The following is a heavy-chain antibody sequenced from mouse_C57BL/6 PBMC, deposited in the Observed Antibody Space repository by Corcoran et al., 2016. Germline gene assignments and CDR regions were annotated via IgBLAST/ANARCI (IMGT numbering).Heavy chain of an antibody. V-gene: IGHV1-26*01. CDR1: GYTFTDYY. CDR3: ARKGGYDYFDY. J-gene: IGHJ2*01. CDR2: INPNNGGT. Sequence: EVQLQQSGPELVKPGASVKISCKASGYTFTDYYMNWVKQNHGKSLEWIGDINPNNGGTSYNQKFKGKATLTVDKSSSTAYMELRSLTSEDSAVYYCARKGGYDYFDYWGQGTTLTVSS. D-gene: IGHD1-1*02.